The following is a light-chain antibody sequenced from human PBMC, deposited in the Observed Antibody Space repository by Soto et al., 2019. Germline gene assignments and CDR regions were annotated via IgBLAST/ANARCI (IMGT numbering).Light chain of an antibody. CDR3: QQRFSTPIT. CDR1: QSISNY. V-gene: IGKV1-39*01. CDR2: TAS. Sequence: PMTQAPSSLSASVGARVTITCRTSQSISNYLNWYQHKAGTAPKLLINTASSLQSGVPSRFSGSGSGTDLTITLSNLQPEDCATDECQQRFSTPITFGQGTRLEIK. J-gene: IGKJ5*01.